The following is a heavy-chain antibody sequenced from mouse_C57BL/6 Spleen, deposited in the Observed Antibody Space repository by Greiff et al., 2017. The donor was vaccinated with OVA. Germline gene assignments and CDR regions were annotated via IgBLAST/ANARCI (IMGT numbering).Heavy chain of an antibody. D-gene: IGHD1-3*01. CDR1: GFSFNTYA. J-gene: IGHJ4*01. CDR2: IRSKSNNYAT. CDR3: VRHNRRSSGWAIDF. Sequence: EVHLVESGGGLVQPKGSLKLSCAASGFSFNTYAMNWVRQAPGKGLEWVARIRSKSNNYATYYADSVKDRFTISRDDSESMLYLQMHNLHTEDPAMYYCVRHNRRSSGWAIDFWGPGTSVTVSS. V-gene: IGHV10-1*01.